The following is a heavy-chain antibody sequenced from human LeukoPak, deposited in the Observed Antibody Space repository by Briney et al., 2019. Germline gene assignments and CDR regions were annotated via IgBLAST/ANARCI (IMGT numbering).Heavy chain of an antibody. Sequence: ASVKVSCKASGYTFTNYDINWVRQASGQGLEWMGWMNPNTGDTGHAQKFQGRVTMTRSTPISTAYMELSSLRSEDTAVYYCARVGYFYMDVWGKGTTVTVSS. CDR2: MNPNTGDT. CDR1: GYTFTNYD. J-gene: IGHJ6*03. V-gene: IGHV1-8*01. CDR3: ARVGYFYMDV. D-gene: IGHD3-22*01.